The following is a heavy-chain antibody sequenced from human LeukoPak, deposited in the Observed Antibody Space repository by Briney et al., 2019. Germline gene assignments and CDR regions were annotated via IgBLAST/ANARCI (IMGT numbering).Heavy chain of an antibody. CDR3: ARFSYYYDSSGYFH. J-gene: IGHJ4*02. CDR1: GGSISSYY. Sequence: SETLSLTCTVSGGSISSYYWSWIRQPPGKGLEWIGYIHYSGSTNYNPSLKSRVTISVDTSKNQFSLKLSSVTAADTAVYYCARFSYYYDSSGYFHWGQGTLVTVSS. V-gene: IGHV4-59*08. D-gene: IGHD3-22*01. CDR2: IHYSGST.